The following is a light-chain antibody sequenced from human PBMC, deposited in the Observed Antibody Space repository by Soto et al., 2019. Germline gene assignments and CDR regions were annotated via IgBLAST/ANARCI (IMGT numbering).Light chain of an antibody. CDR2: GAS. V-gene: IGKV3-15*01. CDR3: QQYNNWPRIT. CDR1: QSGSSN. J-gene: IGKJ5*01. Sequence: DIVFPQSPATLSVSPGERATLSCRASQSGSSNLAWYQQKPGQAPRLLIYGASSRAAGIPARFSGSGSGTEFTLTISSLQSEDFAVYYCQQYNNWPRITFGQGTRLEI.